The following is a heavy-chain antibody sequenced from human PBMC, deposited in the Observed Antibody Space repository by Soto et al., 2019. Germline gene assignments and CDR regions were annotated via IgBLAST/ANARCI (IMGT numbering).Heavy chain of an antibody. CDR1: GGSISSYY. CDR2: IYYSGST. D-gene: IGHD1-26*01. CDR3: ARQKGGAVDY. J-gene: IGHJ4*02. Sequence: SETLSLTCTVSGGSISSYYWSWIRQPPGKGLEWIGYIYYSGSTNYNPSLKSRVTISVDTSKNQFSLKLSSVTAADTAVYYCARQKGGAVDYWGQGTLVSVSS. V-gene: IGHV4-59*08.